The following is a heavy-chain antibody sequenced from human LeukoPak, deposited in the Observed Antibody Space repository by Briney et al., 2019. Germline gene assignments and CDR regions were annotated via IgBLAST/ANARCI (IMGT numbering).Heavy chain of an antibody. V-gene: IGHV3-23*01. CDR2: ISGSGGST. CDR1: GFTFSSYA. CDR3: AKFSQLLLYYYYYYGIDV. J-gene: IGHJ6*02. D-gene: IGHD2-15*01. Sequence: GGSLRLSCAASGFTFSSYAMSWVRQAPGKGLEWVSAISGSGGSTYYADSVKGRFTISRDNSKNTLYLQMNSLRAEDTAVYYCAKFSQLLLYYYYYYGIDVWGQGTTVTVSS.